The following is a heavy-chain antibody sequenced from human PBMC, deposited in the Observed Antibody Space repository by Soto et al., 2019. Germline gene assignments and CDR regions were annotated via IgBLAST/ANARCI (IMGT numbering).Heavy chain of an antibody. J-gene: IGHJ3*02. V-gene: IGHV4-34*01. Sequence: SETLSLTCAVYGGSFSGYYWSWIRQPPGKGLEWIGEINHSGSTNYNPPLKSRVTISVDTSKNQFSLKLSSVTAADTAVYYCARGKIQAVAGTRSSWGNHVQGPQYDFDIWGQGTMVTVSS. CDR2: INHSGST. D-gene: IGHD6-19*01. CDR3: ARGKIQAVAGTRSSWGNHVQGPQYDFDI. CDR1: GGSFSGYY.